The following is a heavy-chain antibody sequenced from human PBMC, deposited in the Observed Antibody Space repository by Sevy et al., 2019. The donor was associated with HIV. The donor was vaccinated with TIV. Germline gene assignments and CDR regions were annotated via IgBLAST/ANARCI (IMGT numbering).Heavy chain of an antibody. CDR3: GKEWPHLSYWFGEFDY. Sequence: GGSLRLSCAASGFTFSTYAMSWVRQAPGKGLEWVSGIDKSGGNTYYADSVRGRFTVSRDNSKNTVSLQLNSLRVADTAIFYCGKEWPHLSYWFGEFDYWGHGTRVTVSS. D-gene: IGHD3-10*01. CDR1: GFTFSTYA. CDR2: IDKSGGNT. J-gene: IGHJ4*01. V-gene: IGHV3-23*01.